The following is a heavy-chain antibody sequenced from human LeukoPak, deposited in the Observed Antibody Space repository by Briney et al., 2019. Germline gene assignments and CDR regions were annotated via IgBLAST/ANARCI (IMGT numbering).Heavy chain of an antibody. D-gene: IGHD3-22*01. CDR2: IYYSGST. CDR3: ARDRPRHYYDSSGYSDYMDV. J-gene: IGHJ6*03. Sequence: PSETLSLTCTVSGGSISSYYWSWIRQPPGKGLEWIGYIYYSGSTTYNPSPKSRVTISLDTSKNQFSLKLSSVAAADTAVYYCARDRPRHYYDSSGYSDYMDVWGKGTTVTVSS. CDR1: GGSISSYY. V-gene: IGHV4-59*01.